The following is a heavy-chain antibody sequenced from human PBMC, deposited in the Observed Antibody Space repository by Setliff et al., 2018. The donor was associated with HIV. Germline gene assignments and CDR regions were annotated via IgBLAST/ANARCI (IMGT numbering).Heavy chain of an antibody. V-gene: IGHV4-59*08. CDR3: GRQVPVPGVAVTPIDY. CDR2: IFYTGST. D-gene: IGHD3-22*01. CDR1: GGSISSYY. Sequence: SATLSLTCPVSGGSISSYYWTWLRQFPGKGLEWIGFIFYTGSTTYNPSLNSRVTISVDTSKNQFSLKLSSVTAADTAVYYCGRQVPVPGVAVTPIDYWGQGTLVTVS. J-gene: IGHJ4*02.